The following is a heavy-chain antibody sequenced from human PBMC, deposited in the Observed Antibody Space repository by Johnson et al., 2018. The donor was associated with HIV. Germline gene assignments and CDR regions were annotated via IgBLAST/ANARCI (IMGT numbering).Heavy chain of an antibody. D-gene: IGHD3-16*01. J-gene: IGHJ3*02. V-gene: IGHV3-11*04. CDR1: GFTFSDYY. CDR2: ISSSGSTI. Sequence: QVQLVESGGGVVQPGGSLRLSCAASGFTFSDYYMSWIRQTPGKGLEWVSYISSSGSTIYYADSVKGRFTISRDNAKNSLYLQMNSLRAEDTAVYYCARDPPSLLRGAFDIWGQGTMVTVSS. CDR3: ARDPPSLLRGAFDI.